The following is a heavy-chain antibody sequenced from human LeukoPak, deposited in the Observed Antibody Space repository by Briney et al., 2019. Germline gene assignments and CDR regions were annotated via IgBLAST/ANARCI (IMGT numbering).Heavy chain of an antibody. Sequence: GGSLRLSCAASGFTFSSYGMHWVRQAPGKGLEWVAVISYDGSNKYYADSVKGRFTISRDNSKNMLYLQMNSLRAEDTAVYYCARDGYCSSTSCLAYYYYGMDVWGQGTTVTVSS. J-gene: IGHJ6*02. CDR2: ISYDGSNK. V-gene: IGHV3-30*03. D-gene: IGHD2-2*01. CDR1: GFTFSSYG. CDR3: ARDGYCSSTSCLAYYYYGMDV.